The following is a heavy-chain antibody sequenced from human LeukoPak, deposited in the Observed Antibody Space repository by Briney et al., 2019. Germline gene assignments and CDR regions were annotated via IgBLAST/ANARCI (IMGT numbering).Heavy chain of an antibody. Sequence: GGSLRLSCAASGFTFSSYGMHWVRQALGKGLEWVAVITYDGYYKYYADSVKGRFTISSDNSKNTLFLQMNSLRAEDTAVYYCAKDLKSMVRGACMDAWGQGTTVTVSS. CDR2: ITYDGYYK. J-gene: IGHJ6*02. V-gene: IGHV3-30*18. D-gene: IGHD3-10*01. CDR3: AKDLKSMVRGACMDA. CDR1: GFTFSSYG.